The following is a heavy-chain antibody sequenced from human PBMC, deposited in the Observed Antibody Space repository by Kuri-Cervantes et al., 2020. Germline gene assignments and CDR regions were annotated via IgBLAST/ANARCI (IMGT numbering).Heavy chain of an antibody. CDR1: GGSISSSSYY. CDR3: ARRTKSNCSGGSCYPGGFDP. V-gene: IGHV4-39*01. CDR2: IYYSGST. D-gene: IGHD2-15*01. Sequence: SETLSLTCTVSGGSISSSSYYWGWIRQPPGKGLEWIGSIYYSGSTYYNPSLKSRVTISVDTSKNQFSLKLSSVTAADTAVYYCARRTKSNCSGGSCYPGGFDPWGHGNLVHVSS. J-gene: IGHJ5*02.